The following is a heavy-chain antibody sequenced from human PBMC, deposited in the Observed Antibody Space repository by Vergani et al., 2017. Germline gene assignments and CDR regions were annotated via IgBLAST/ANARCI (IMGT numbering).Heavy chain of an antibody. J-gene: IGHJ4*02. V-gene: IGHV3-23*01. D-gene: IGHD7-27*01. Sequence: EVQLLESGGGLVQPGGSLRLSCAASGFTFSTYAMTWVRQAPGKGLEWVSTISSDGGSTYYADSVKGRFTISRDNSKKSLYLQMNSLRAEDTAVYYCAREQTGVLGYFDYWGQGTLVTVSS. CDR2: ISSDGGST. CDR1: GFTFSTYA. CDR3: AREQTGVLGYFDY.